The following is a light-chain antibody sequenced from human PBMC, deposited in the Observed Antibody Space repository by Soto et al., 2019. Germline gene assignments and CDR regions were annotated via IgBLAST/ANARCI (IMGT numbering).Light chain of an antibody. CDR2: GAS. CDR3: HQYNNRPQYN. CDR1: QSVSSD. Sequence: EIVMTQSPATLSVSPGERVTLSCRASQSVSSDLAWYQQKPGQAPRLLIYGASTRATGIPARFSGSGSGTDFTLAISSLQSEDFPIYYCHQYNNRPQYNFGNGTKVDI. V-gene: IGKV3-15*01. J-gene: IGKJ2*01.